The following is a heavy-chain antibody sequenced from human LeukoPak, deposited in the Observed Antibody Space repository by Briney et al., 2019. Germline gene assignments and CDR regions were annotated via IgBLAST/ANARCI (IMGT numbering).Heavy chain of an antibody. CDR1: GYTFTSYY. CDR3: ARVHDGSAYNWFDP. J-gene: IGHJ5*02. V-gene: IGHV1-2*02. Sequence: ASVKVSCKASGYTFTSYYMHWVRQAPGQGLEWMGWINPNSGGTNYAQKFQGRVTMTRDTSISTAYMELSRLRSDDTAVYYCARVHDGSAYNWFDPWGQGTLVTVSS. D-gene: IGHD1-1*01. CDR2: INPNSGGT.